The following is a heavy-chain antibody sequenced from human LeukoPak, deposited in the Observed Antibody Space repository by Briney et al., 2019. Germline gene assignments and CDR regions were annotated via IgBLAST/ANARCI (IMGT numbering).Heavy chain of an antibody. CDR2: IYHSGST. Sequence: SETLSLTCTVSGGSISSGGYYWSWIRQPPGKGLEWIGYIYHSGSTYYNPSLNSRVTISVDTSKNQFSLKLSSVTAADTAVYYCARHAAYSSGWPVFDSWGQGTLVTVSS. CDR1: GGSISSGGYY. V-gene: IGHV4-30-2*01. CDR3: ARHAAYSSGWPVFDS. J-gene: IGHJ4*02. D-gene: IGHD6-19*01.